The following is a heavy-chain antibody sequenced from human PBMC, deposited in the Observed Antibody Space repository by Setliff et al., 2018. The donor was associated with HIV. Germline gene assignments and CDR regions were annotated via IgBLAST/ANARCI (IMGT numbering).Heavy chain of an antibody. CDR2: INLNSGGT. Sequence: ASVKVSCKASGYTSTGYYVHWVRQAPGQGLEWMGRINLNSGGTTYAQRFQGRVSMTWDTSISTAYMELSRLTSDDTAVYYCARSSISEYLLYYWGHGTLVTVSS. CDR3: ARSSISEYLLYY. CDR1: GYTSTGYY. D-gene: IGHD2-2*02. J-gene: IGHJ4*01. V-gene: IGHV1-2*06.